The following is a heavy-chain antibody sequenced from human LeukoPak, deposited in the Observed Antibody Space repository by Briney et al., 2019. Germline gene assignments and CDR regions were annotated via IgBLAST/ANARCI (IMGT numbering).Heavy chain of an antibody. V-gene: IGHV4-4*02. J-gene: IGHJ4*02. D-gene: IGHD3-22*01. CDR1: GGSISSSNW. CDR3: ARGLRGYYSLPRQDYFDY. CDR2: IFHTGSP. Sequence: SETLSLTCTVSGGSISSSNWWSWVRQSPGKGLEYIAEIFHTGSPNYNPSLKSRVTISLNQSKNQFSLKLSSVTAADTAVYYCARGLRGYYSLPRQDYFDYWGQGTLVTVSS.